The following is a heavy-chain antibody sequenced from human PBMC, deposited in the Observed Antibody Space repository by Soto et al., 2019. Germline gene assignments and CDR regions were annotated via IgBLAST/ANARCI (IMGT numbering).Heavy chain of an antibody. J-gene: IGHJ4*02. Sequence: GGSLRLSCAASGFTFSSYAMSWVRPAPGEGLEWVSAISGSGGSTYYADSVKGQFTISRDKSTNTLYLQMNGVRAEDTTVYYCAKGLSHFDYWGQGTLVTVSA. CDR2: ISGSGGST. CDR3: AKGLSHFDY. V-gene: IGHV3-23*01. D-gene: IGHD2-15*01. CDR1: GFTFSSYA.